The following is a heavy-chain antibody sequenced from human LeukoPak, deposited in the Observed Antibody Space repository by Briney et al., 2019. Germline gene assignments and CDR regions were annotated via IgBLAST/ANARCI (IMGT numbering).Heavy chain of an antibody. CDR3: ARDRDVDDFDS. V-gene: IGHV1-8*01. CDR1: GYTFTSYD. J-gene: IGHJ4*01. Sequence: ASVKVSCKASGYTFTSYDINWVRQATGQGLEWMGWMNPNSGNTGYAQKFQGRDTMTRNTSISTAYMELSSLTSEDTAVYYCARDRDVDDFDSWGHGTLVTVSS. D-gene: IGHD2-15*01. CDR2: MNPNSGNT.